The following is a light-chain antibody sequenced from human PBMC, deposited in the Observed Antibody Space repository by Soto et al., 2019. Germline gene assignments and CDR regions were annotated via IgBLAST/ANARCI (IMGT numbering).Light chain of an antibody. J-gene: IGLJ3*02. Sequence: QSALTQSPSASGSPGQSVTISCTGTSSDVGNYKYVSWYQQHPGKAPKLMIYEVSKRPSGVPDRFSGSKSGNTASLTVSGHQVEDEADYYCSSYAGSNLWVFGGGTKLTVL. V-gene: IGLV2-8*01. CDR1: SSDVGNYKY. CDR3: SSYAGSNLWV. CDR2: EVS.